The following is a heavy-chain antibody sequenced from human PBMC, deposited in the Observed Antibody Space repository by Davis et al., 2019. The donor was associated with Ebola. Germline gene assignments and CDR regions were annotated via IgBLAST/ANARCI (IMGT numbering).Heavy chain of an antibody. CDR3: AKDRAMVRPWYFDY. D-gene: IGHD3-10*01. CDR1: GFTFSSYS. J-gene: IGHJ4*02. V-gene: IGHV3-30*18. CDR2: ISYDGSNK. Sequence: GESLKISCAASGFTFSSYSMNWVRQAPGKGLEWVAVISYDGSNKYYADSVKGRFTISRDNSKNTLYLQMNSLRAEDTAVYYCAKDRAMVRPWYFDYWGQGARVTVSS.